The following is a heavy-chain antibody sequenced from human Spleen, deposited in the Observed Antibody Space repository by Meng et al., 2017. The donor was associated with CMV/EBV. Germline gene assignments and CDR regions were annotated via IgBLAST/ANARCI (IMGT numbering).Heavy chain of an antibody. V-gene: IGHV2-5*01. D-gene: IGHD3-10*01. CDR1: GFSLSTSGVG. CDR3: AHFTFASGDY. CDR2: IYWNGDE. Sequence: TWTFSGFSLSTSGVGVGWIRQPPGKALEWLAVIYWNGDERYTPSLKSRLTITKDTSKDEVVLTMTNMDPVDTATYYCAHFTFASGDYWGQGTLVTVSS. J-gene: IGHJ4*02.